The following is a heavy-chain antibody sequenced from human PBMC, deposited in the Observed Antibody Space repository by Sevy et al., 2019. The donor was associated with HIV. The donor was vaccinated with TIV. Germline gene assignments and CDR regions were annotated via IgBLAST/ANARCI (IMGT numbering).Heavy chain of an antibody. J-gene: IGHJ6*02. CDR2: MYSGGGT. CDR3: ARDWGVGNYRAMDV. D-gene: IGHD3-16*01. CDR1: GFNVNDIY. Sequence: GGSLRLSCAASGFNVNDIYINWVRQAPGKGLEWVSVMYSGGGTYYADSVKGRFTISRDDSKNTLYLQMSGLRVEDAAVYYCARDWGVGNYRAMDVWGPGTTVTVSS. V-gene: IGHV3-53*01.